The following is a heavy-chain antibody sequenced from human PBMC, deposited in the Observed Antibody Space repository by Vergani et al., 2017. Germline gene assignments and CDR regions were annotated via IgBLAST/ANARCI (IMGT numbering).Heavy chain of an antibody. CDR3: SRGRGYSFGYSDY. J-gene: IGHJ4*02. Sequence: EVQLVESGGGLVPPGRSLRPSCAASGFSFGDYAMTWVRQAPGKGLEWFAFIRNKAYGGTTEYAASVKGRFTISRDDSKKLAYLQLSGLKTEDTAVYFCSRGRGYSFGYSDYWGQGTLVTVSS. D-gene: IGHD5-18*01. CDR1: GFSFGDYA. V-gene: IGHV3-49*04. CDR2: IRNKAYGGTT.